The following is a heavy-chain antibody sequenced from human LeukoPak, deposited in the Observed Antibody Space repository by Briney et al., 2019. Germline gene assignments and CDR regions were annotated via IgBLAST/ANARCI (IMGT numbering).Heavy chain of an antibody. D-gene: IGHD2-8*01. J-gene: IGHJ5*02. CDR1: GGSFSGYY. CDR2: INHSGST. Sequence: PSETLSLTCAVYGGSFSGYYWSWIRQPPGKGLEWIGEINHSGSTNYNPSLKSRVTISVDTSKNQFSLKLSSVTAADTAVYYCARARSIVLMGYAPRYNWFDPWGQGTLVTVSS. V-gene: IGHV4-34*01. CDR3: ARARSIVLMGYAPRYNWFDP.